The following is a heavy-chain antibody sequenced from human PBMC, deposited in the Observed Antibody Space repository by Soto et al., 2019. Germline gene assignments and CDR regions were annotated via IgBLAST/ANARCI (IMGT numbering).Heavy chain of an antibody. J-gene: IGHJ6*02. D-gene: IGHD3-22*01. V-gene: IGHV4-4*02. CDR3: ARIVALPHYACGMDV. CDR2: IYHSGST. Sequence: QVQLQESGPGLVKPSGTLSLTCAVSGGSISSSNWWSWVRQPPGKGLEWIGEIYHSGSTNYNPSLKSRVTISVDKSNSQCSRELSSVTASDSAVYYCARIVALPHYACGMDVWGQGTTVTVSS. CDR1: GGSISSSNW.